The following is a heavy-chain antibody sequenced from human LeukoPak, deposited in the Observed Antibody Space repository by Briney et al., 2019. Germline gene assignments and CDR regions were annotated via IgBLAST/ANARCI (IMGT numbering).Heavy chain of an antibody. CDR2: INSDASST. D-gene: IGHD6-13*01. CDR3: ARGPSSNWSGLDF. J-gene: IGHJ4*02. CDR1: GFTFSSYW. V-gene: IGHV3-74*01. Sequence: PGGSLRLSCAASGFTFSSYWMHWVRQAPGKGLLWVSRINSDASSTSYADSVKGRFTISRDNAKNTLYLQMNSLRAEDTAVYYCARGPSSNWSGLDFWGQGTLLTVSS.